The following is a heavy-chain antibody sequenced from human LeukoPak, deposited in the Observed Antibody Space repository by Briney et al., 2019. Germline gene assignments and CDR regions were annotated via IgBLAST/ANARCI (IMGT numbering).Heavy chain of an antibody. V-gene: IGHV4-4*07. CDR2: IYPSGST. Sequence: KAPETLSLTCTVSGGSTNTYCWSWIRQPAEKGLEWIGRIYPSGSTYYNPSLKSRVTISIDKSKNQFSLRLTSVTAADTAVYYCARDRSGYSEYYFDYWGQGSLVTVSS. J-gene: IGHJ4*02. CDR1: GGSTNTYC. D-gene: IGHD5-12*01. CDR3: ARDRSGYSEYYFDY.